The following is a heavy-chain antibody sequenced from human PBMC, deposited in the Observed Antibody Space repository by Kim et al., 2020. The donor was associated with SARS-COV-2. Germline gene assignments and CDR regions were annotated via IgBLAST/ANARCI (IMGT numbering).Heavy chain of an antibody. D-gene: IGHD5-12*01. J-gene: IGHJ4*02. CDR3: ARVVVAIVATIFDY. CDR1: GGSFSGYY. CDR2: INHSGST. Sequence: SETLSLTCAVYGGSFSGYYWSWIRQPPGKGLEWIGEINHSGSTNYNPSLKSRVTISVDTSKNQFSLKLSSVTAADTAVYYCARVVVAIVATIFDYWGQGTLVTVSS. V-gene: IGHV4-34*01.